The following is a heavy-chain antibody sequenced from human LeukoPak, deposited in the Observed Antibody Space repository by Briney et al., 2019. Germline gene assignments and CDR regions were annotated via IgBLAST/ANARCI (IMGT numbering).Heavy chain of an antibody. D-gene: IGHD5-18*01. J-gene: IGHJ4*02. V-gene: IGHV4-30-4*01. CDR1: GGSITSGDYY. CDR2: IYYSGDT. Sequence: SQTLSLTCTVSGGSITSGDYYWSWIRQPPGKGLEWIGYIYYSGDTHYNPSLKSRVTVSVDTSKNQFSLKLSSVTAADTAVYYCARAAYSFGYYFDHWGQGALVTVSS. CDR3: ARAAYSFGYYFDH.